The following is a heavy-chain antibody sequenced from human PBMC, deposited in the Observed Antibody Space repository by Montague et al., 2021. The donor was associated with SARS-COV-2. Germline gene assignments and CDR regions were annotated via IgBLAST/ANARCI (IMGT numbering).Heavy chain of an antibody. CDR3: ARGQFGAYYYGMDV. J-gene: IGHJ6*02. Sequence: SLRLSCAASGFTFRSYAMSWVRQAPGKGLEWVALISYDGDNTYYADSVKGRFTISRDNSKNTLYLQMNSLGGEDTAVYYCARGQFGAYYYGMDVWGQGTTVTVSS. CDR1: GFTFRSYA. V-gene: IGHV3-30*04. CDR2: ISYDGDNT. D-gene: IGHD3-10*01.